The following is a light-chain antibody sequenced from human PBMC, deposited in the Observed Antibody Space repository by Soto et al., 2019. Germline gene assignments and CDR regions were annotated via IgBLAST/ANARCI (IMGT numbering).Light chain of an antibody. J-gene: IGKJ1*01. CDR1: QSINTW. CDR3: QHYKTYYRT. CDR2: DGS. Sequence: DIQMTQSPSTLSASVGDRITITCRASQSINTWLAWYQQKPGEAPKLLIYDGSTLERGVPSRFSGSGSGTEFTLTISRLQPDYFGTFYCQHYKTYYRTFGQGTTVEV. V-gene: IGKV1-5*03.